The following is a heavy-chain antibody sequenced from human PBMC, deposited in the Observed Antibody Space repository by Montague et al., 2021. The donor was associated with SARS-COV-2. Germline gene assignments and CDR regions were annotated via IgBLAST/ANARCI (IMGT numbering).Heavy chain of an antibody. D-gene: IGHD2-21*02. CDR2: IFHTGRA. V-gene: IGHV4-31*03. CDR1: GASIRSGSYY. Sequence: TLSLTCTVTGASIRSGSYYWTWIRQHPGKGLEWIGNIFHTGRAYYNPSLETRVNISVDTSNNLFSLRLSSVTAADTAMYFSARVRLCYCRDDWGQGTLVTVSS. CDR3: ARVRLCYCRDD. J-gene: IGHJ4*02.